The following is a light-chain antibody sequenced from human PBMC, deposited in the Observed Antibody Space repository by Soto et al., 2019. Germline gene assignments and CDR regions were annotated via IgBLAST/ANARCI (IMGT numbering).Light chain of an antibody. Sequence: EIVLTQSPDTLSLSPGERATLSCRASQSVSSYLAWYQQKPGQAPRLLIYDASNRATGIPARFSGSGSGTDFTLTISSLEPEDFAVYYCQQRTNWPPRYTFGQGTKLEIK. CDR1: QSVSSY. V-gene: IGKV3-11*01. CDR3: QQRTNWPPRYT. CDR2: DAS. J-gene: IGKJ2*01.